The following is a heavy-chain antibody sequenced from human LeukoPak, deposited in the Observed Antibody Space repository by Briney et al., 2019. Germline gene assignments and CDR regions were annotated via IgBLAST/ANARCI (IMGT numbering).Heavy chain of an antibody. CDR1: GFTFSSYW. CDR2: IKQDGSEK. D-gene: IGHD6-6*01. CDR3: AKRGPIYSSSPGNYFDY. V-gene: IGHV3-7*03. Sequence: GGSLRLSCAASGFTFSSYWMSWVRQAPGKGLEWAANIKQDGSEKYYVDSVKGRFTISRDNSKNTLYLQMNSLRAEDTAVYYCAKRGPIYSSSPGNYFDYWGQGTLVTVSS. J-gene: IGHJ4*02.